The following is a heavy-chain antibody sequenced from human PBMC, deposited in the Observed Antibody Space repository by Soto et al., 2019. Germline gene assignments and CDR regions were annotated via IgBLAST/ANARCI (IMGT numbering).Heavy chain of an antibody. D-gene: IGHD3-16*01. J-gene: IGHJ6*02. V-gene: IGHV3-53*01. CDR2: IYSGGST. CDR3: ARDLTYDYPSSYYGMDV. CDR1: GFTVSSNY. Sequence: EVQLVESGGGLIQPGGSLRLSCAASGFTVSSNYMSWVRQAPGKGLEWVSVIYSGGSTYYADSVKGRFTISRDNSKNTLYLQMNSLRAEDTAVYYCARDLTYDYPSSYYGMDVWGQGTTVTFAS.